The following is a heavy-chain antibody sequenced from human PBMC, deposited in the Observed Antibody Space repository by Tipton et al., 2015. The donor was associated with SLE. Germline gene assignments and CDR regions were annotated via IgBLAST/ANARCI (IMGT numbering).Heavy chain of an antibody. Sequence: TLSLTCAVYGGSFSDYYWSWIRQSPGKGLEWIGEINHSKSTNYHPSLKSRVTLSVDPSKNQFSLKLTSVTAADTAVYYCASSLPYGGLFDYWGQGTLVTVSS. CDR2: INHSKST. CDR1: GGSFSDYY. D-gene: IGHD2-2*02. J-gene: IGHJ4*02. CDR3: ASSLPYGGLFDY. V-gene: IGHV4-34*01.